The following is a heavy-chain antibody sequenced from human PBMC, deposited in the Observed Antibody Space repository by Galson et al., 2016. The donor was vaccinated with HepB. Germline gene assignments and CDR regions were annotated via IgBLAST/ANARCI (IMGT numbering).Heavy chain of an antibody. CDR3: ARVITFYDLMDC. V-gene: IGHV3-7*03. CDR1: GFSFSNYS. Sequence: SLRLSCAASGFSFSNYSMQWVRQVPGKGLEWVASISADGGKTYHVDSVKGRFTISRDTSKNSLYLQMNSLRAEDTAVYFGARVITFYDLMDCWGQGAVVTVSS. D-gene: IGHD3-3*01. CDR2: ISADGGKT. J-gene: IGHJ4*02.